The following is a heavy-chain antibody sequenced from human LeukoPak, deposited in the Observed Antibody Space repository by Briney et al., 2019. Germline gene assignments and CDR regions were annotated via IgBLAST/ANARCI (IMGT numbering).Heavy chain of an antibody. Sequence: LSGGSLRLSCAASGFTFSSYWMHWVRQAPGKGLEWVSRINTDGSSTSYADSVKGRFTISRDNAKNTLYLQMNSLRAEDTAVYYCARDCSSTSCRDAFDIWGQGTMVTVSS. CDR1: GFTFSSYW. J-gene: IGHJ3*02. D-gene: IGHD2-2*01. V-gene: IGHV3-74*01. CDR3: ARDCSSTSCRDAFDI. CDR2: INTDGSST.